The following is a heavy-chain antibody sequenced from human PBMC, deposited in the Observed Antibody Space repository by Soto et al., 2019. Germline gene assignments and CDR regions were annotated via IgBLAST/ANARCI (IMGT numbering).Heavy chain of an antibody. Sequence: QLQLQESGPGLVKRSETLSLTCTVSGVSISSSSYSWGWSRQPPGKGLEWIGSIYYSGSTYYNPSLKSRITIAVDTSKNQFYLKLSSVTAADTAVYYCARVGRAAAGTQFDYWGQGTLVTVSS. V-gene: IGHV4-39*01. CDR1: GVSISSSSYS. CDR3: ARVGRAAAGTQFDY. D-gene: IGHD6-13*01. J-gene: IGHJ4*02. CDR2: IYYSGST.